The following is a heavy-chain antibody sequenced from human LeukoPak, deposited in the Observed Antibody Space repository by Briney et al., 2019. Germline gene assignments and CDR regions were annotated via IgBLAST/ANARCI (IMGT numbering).Heavy chain of an antibody. J-gene: IGHJ4*02. CDR3: AREVAAASEN. D-gene: IGHD2-2*01. CDR1: GGSISSSSYY. V-gene: IGHV4-39*02. Sequence: PSETLSLTCTVSGGSISSSSYYWGWIRQPPGKGLEWIGTIYYTGSAYYNPSLKSRVTISVDTSKNQLSLNLNSVTAADTAIYYCAREVAAASENWGQGTLVTVSS. CDR2: IYYTGSA.